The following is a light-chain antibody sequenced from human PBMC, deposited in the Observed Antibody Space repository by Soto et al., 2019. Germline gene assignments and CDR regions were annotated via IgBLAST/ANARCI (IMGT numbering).Light chain of an antibody. Sequence: QSALTQPASVSGSPGQSITISCTGTSSDVGAYDYVSWYQQHPDKAPKLMIYEVSNRPSRVSNRFSGSKSVNTATLTISGLQADDEADYYCNSYTSSSTRVFGTGTKVTVL. J-gene: IGLJ1*01. CDR3: NSYTSSSTRV. CDR2: EVS. V-gene: IGLV2-14*03. CDR1: SSDVGAYDY.